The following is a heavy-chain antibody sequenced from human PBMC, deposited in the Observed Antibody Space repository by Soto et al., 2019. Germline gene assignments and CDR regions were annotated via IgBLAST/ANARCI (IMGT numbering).Heavy chain of an antibody. J-gene: IGHJ5*02. Sequence: QVQLVQSGAEVKRPGSSVKLSCKASGGTFTYYGISWVRQAPGQGLEWMGGIIPIIGPATYAQKFQGRLTLTADHSTSTAYMELSSLGAEDTALYDCARDLGTTIAGPPRRETYGWLDPWGQGTLVTVSS. CDR3: ARDLGTTIAGPPRRETYGWLDP. CDR1: GGTFTYYG. V-gene: IGHV1-69*01. CDR2: IIPIIGPA. D-gene: IGHD3-22*01.